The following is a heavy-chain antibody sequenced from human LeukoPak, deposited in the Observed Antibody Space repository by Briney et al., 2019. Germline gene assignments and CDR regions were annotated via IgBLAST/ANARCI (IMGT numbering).Heavy chain of an antibody. D-gene: IGHD6-19*01. Sequence: ASVKVSCKAFGGTFSNYAISWVRQAPGQGLEWMGGINPNSGGTNYAQKFQGRVTMTRDTSISTAYMELSRLRSDDTAVYYCARGSPSSMDSSGWYEGWGQGTLVTVSS. V-gene: IGHV1-2*02. CDR3: ARGSPSSMDSSGWYEG. CDR2: INPNSGGT. J-gene: IGHJ4*02. CDR1: GGTFSNYA.